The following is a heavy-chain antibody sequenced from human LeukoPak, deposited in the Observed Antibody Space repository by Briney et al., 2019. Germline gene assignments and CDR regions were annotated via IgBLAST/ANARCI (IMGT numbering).Heavy chain of an antibody. CDR1: GVSVTSGGYF. CDR3: ARDVVVTSSPDAFDI. V-gene: IGHV4-31*03. Sequence: PSETLSLTCTVSGVSVTSGGYFWTWIRQHPGKGLEWIGYISNSGTTSYNPSLKSRVSISVDTSNNQFSLRLSSVTAADTAVYYCARDVVVTSSPDAFDIWGQGTMVTVSS. D-gene: IGHD2-21*02. J-gene: IGHJ3*02. CDR2: ISNSGTT.